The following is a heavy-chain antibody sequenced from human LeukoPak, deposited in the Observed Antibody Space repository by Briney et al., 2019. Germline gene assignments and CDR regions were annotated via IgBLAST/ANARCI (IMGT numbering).Heavy chain of an antibody. D-gene: IGHD1-1*01. CDR3: ARTTHLWFDP. V-gene: IGHV4-59*01. CDR2: VYYSGST. J-gene: IGHJ5*02. CDR1: LGSICTYY. Sequence: SESPSLTSTLPLGSICTYYSSWIRHPPGEGLEWIGYVYYSGSTNYNPSLKSRVTISVDTSKNQFSLNLSSVTAADTAVYYCARTTHLWFDPWGQGTLVTVPS.